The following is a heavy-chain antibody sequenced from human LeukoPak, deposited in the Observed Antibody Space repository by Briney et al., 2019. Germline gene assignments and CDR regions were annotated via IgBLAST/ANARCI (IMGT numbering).Heavy chain of an antibody. CDR1: GYTFTSYA. J-gene: IGHJ4*02. CDR3: ARDLYYYDSSGYLDY. D-gene: IGHD3-22*01. V-gene: IGHV1-3*01. Sequence: ASVTVSCTASGYTFTSYAMHWVRQAPGQRLEWMGWINAGNGNTKYSQKFQGRVTITRDTSASTAYMELSSLRSEDTAVYYCARDLYYYDSSGYLDYWGQGTLVTVSS. CDR2: INAGNGNT.